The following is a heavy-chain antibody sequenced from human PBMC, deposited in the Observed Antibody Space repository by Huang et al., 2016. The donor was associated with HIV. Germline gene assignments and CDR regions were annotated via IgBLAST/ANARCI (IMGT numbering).Heavy chain of an antibody. CDR2: MNPHTGNT. D-gene: IGHD4-17*01. CDR3: ARSAYGDLDY. J-gene: IGHJ4*02. CDR1: GYTFTNYD. V-gene: IGHV1-8*02. Sequence: QVHLVQSGAEVKKPGASVKVSCKASGYTFTNYDINWVRQAPGRGLEWMGCMNPHTGNTGFAQSSQGRVTMTRKTSITTAYMELTSLTSEDTAVYYCARSAYGDLDYWGLGTLVIVSS.